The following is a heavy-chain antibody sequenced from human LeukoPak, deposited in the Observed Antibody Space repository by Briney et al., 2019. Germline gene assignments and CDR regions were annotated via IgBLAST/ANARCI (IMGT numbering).Heavy chain of an antibody. J-gene: IGHJ5*02. V-gene: IGHV3-21*01. D-gene: IGHD2-2*02. CDR2: ISSTSDYI. Sequence: GSLRLSCAASGFTFSGYGMNWVRQAPGKGLEWVSYISSTSDYIYYADAVKGRFTISRDNAKNSLYLQMNSLRAEDTAVYYCARDGCSSISCYTSWFDPWGQGTLVTVSS. CDR3: ARDGCSSISCYTSWFDP. CDR1: GFTFSGYG.